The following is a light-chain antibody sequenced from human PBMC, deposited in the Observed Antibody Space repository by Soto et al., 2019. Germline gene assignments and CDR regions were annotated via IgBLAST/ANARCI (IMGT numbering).Light chain of an antibody. Sequence: QSALTQPASVSGSPGQSITISCTGTSSDVGGYNYVSWYQQHQGKAPQLIIYEVSNRPSAVSNRFSGSKSGNTASLTISGLQTEDEADYYCSSYTSSSTLDYVFGTGTKVTVL. V-gene: IGLV2-14*01. CDR1: SSDVGGYNY. CDR2: EVS. CDR3: SSYTSSSTLDYV. J-gene: IGLJ1*01.